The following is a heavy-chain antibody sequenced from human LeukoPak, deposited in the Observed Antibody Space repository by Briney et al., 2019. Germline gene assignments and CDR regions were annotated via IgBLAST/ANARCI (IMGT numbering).Heavy chain of an antibody. D-gene: IGHD4-23*01. CDR3: ARRAGGYSHPYDY. CDR1: GFTFSSYW. V-gene: IGHV3-7*03. Sequence: GGSLRLSCAVSGFTFSSYWMSWVRQAPGKGLEWVANIKQDGSEKYYVDSVKGRFTISRDNSKNTLYLQMNSLRAEDTAVYYCARRAGGYSHPYDYWGQGTLVTVSS. J-gene: IGHJ4*02. CDR2: IKQDGSEK.